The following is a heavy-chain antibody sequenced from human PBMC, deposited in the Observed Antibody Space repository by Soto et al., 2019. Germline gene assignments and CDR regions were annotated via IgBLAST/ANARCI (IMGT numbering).Heavy chain of an antibody. D-gene: IGHD1-26*01. CDR3: ARVVRPIVGATNYFDY. CDR2: IYYSGST. CDR1: GGSISSYY. V-gene: IGHV4-59*01. J-gene: IGHJ4*02. Sequence: PSETLSLTCTVSGGSISSYYWSWIRQPPGKGLEWIGYIYYSGSTNYDPSLKSRVTISVDTSKNQFSLKLSSVTAADTAVYYCARVVRPIVGATNYFDYWGQGTLVTVSS.